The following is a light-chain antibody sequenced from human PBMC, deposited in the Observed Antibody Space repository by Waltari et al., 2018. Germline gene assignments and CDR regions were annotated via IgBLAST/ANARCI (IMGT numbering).Light chain of an antibody. CDR3: MQGTHWPLT. CDR2: KVS. CDR1: QRLVHCDGKTY. J-gene: IGKJ4*01. V-gene: IGKV2-30*02. Sequence: VMSQSPLSLPVTHGQPASISCQSSQRLVHCDGKTYWVWVQQRPGQSPRRLIYKVSSRESGVPDRFSASGSGTDFTLKISRVEAEDVGVYYCMQGTHWPLTFGGGTKVEIK.